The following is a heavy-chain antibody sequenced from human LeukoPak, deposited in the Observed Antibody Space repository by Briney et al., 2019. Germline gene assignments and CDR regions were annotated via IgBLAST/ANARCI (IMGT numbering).Heavy chain of an antibody. D-gene: IGHD3-22*01. Sequence: GGSLRLSCAASGFTFSSYWMHWVRQAPGKGLVWVSRINSDGSSTSYADSVKGRFTISRDNAKNTLYLQMNSLRAEDTAVYYCARGDSSGSENDYYYGMDVWGQGTTVTVSS. CDR3: ARGDSSGSENDYYYGMDV. CDR2: INSDGSST. CDR1: GFTFSSYW. V-gene: IGHV3-74*01. J-gene: IGHJ6*02.